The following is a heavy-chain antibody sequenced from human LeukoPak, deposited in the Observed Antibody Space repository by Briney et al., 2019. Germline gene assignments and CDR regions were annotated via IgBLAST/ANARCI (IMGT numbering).Heavy chain of an antibody. J-gene: IGHJ5*02. Sequence: PGRYLRLSCAASGFNFNTYGMHWVRQTPGKGLEWVAVIWHDGSDEYYADSVKGRFTISRDNSKSLVYLQMDSLRDEDTAVYYCAGEVVRDVSGVDYTWLDPWGQGTLVFVS. CDR2: IWHDGSDE. CDR3: AGEVVRDVSGVDYTWLDP. CDR1: GFNFNTYG. V-gene: IGHV3-33*01. D-gene: IGHD2-8*01.